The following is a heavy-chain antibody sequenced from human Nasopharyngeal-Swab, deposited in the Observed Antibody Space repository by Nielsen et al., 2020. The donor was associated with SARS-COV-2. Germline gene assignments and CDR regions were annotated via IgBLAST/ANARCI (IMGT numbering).Heavy chain of an antibody. CDR2: ISSSSSTI. CDR1: GFTFSSYS. Sequence: GGSLRLSCAASGFTFSSYSMNWVRQAPGKGLEWVSYISSSSSTIYYADSVKGRFTISRDNAKNSLYLQMTSLRDDDTAVYYCARALGGSGYDQDCWGQGTLVTVSS. CDR3: ARALGGSGYDQDC. V-gene: IGHV3-48*02. D-gene: IGHD5-12*01. J-gene: IGHJ4*02.